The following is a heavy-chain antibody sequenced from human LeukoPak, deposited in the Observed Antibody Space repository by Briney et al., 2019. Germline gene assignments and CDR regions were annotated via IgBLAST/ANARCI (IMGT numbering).Heavy chain of an antibody. J-gene: IGHJ4*02. V-gene: IGHV1-69*13. CDR1: GGTFSSYA. CDR3: ARDLNWNFDY. D-gene: IGHD1-1*01. CDR2: IIPIFGTA. Sequence: ASVKVSCKASGGTFSSYAISWVRQAPGQGLEWMGGIIPIFGTAHYAQKFQGRVTITADESTSTAYMDLSSLRSEDTAVYYCARDLNWNFDYWGQGTLVTVSS.